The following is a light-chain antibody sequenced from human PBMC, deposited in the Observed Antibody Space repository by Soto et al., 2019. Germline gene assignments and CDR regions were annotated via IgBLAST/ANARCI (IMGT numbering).Light chain of an antibody. V-gene: IGLV2-8*01. CDR1: SSDVGGYNC. J-gene: IGLJ2*01. CDR2: DVT. Sequence: QSALTQPPSASGSPGQSVTISCTGTSSDVGGYNCVSWYQQHPGKAPKLIIYDVTERPSGVPDRVSGSKSGNTASLTVSGPQGEDEADYYCTSYAGSNIPVLLGGGTKLTVL. CDR3: TSYAGSNIPVL.